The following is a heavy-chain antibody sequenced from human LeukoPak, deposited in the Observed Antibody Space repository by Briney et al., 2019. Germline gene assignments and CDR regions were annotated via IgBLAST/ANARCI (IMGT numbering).Heavy chain of an antibody. CDR1: GFSFSSYE. V-gene: IGHV3-48*03. D-gene: IGHD6-19*01. J-gene: IGHJ4*02. Sequence: GGSLRLSCAASGFSFSSYEMNWVRQAPGKGLEWVSNISPSGSTKYFADSVKGRFTVSRDNAKNSLYLQMNSLRAGDTGVYYCTKLAVASADSWGQGTLVTVSS. CDR2: ISPSGSTK. CDR3: TKLAVASADS.